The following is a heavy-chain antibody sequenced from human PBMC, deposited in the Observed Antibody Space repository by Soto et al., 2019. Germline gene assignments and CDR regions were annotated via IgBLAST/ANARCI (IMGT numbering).Heavy chain of an antibody. CDR1: GGSISSYY. V-gene: IGHV4-59*01. CDR3: AREGSGWPYNWFDP. CDR2: IYYSGNT. D-gene: IGHD6-19*01. J-gene: IGHJ5*02. Sequence: SETLSLTCTVSGGSISSYYWSWIRQPPGKGLEWIGYIYYSGNTNYNPSLKSRVTISVDTSKNQFSLKLSSVTAADTAVYYCAREGSGWPYNWFDPWGQGTLVTVSS.